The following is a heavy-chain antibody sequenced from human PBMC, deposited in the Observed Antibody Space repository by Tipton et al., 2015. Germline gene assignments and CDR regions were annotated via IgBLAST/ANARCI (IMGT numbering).Heavy chain of an antibody. CDR2: IYHRGDT. CDR1: GYSISSGYY. J-gene: IGHJ4*02. D-gene: IGHD3-10*01. CDR3: ARGLLLWFGMSDY. V-gene: IGHV4-38-2*01. Sequence: LRLSCAVSGYSISSGYYWGWIRQPPGKGLEWIGSIYHRGDTNYNPSPKSRVTISLDTSKNHFSLKLNSVTAADTAVYYCARGLLLWFGMSDYWGRGTLVTVSS.